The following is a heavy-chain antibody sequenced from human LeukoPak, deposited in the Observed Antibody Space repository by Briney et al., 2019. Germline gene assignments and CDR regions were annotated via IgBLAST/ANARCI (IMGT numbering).Heavy chain of an antibody. CDR3: AKGQMATILGFDS. CDR1: GFMFSNYA. D-gene: IGHD5-24*01. CDR2: VKTSAGDT. J-gene: IGHJ4*02. V-gene: IGHV3-23*01. Sequence: GGSLRLSCAASGFMFSNYAMSWVRQAPGRGLEWVSAVKTSAGDTYYADSVKGRFTISRDNSKSTVYLQMNSPRAEDTALYYCAKGQMATILGFDSWGQGALVTVSS.